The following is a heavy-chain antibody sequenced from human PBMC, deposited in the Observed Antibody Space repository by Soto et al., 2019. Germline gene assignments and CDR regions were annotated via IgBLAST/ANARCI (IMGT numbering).Heavy chain of an antibody. CDR2: IDTSSTKI. V-gene: IGHV3-11*01. Sequence: QVQLVESGGGSVKPGGSLRLSCAASGYTFSDYYLSWIRQAPGKGLEWISYIDTSSTKIYYADSVKGRFTISRDNGKNSLFLEMNSLRVEDTAVYFCASHYDLWSGYLSPVDYWGQGTLVTVSS. CDR3: ASHYDLWSGYLSPVDY. CDR1: GYTFSDYY. J-gene: IGHJ4*02. D-gene: IGHD3-3*01.